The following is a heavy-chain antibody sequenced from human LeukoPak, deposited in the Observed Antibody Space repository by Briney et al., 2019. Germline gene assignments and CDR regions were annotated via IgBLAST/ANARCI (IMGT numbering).Heavy chain of an antibody. D-gene: IGHD3-16*01. CDR3: ARDPGFTFGGVGAFDI. Sequence: ASVKVSCKASGYTFTGYYMHRVRQAPGQGLEWMGWINPNSGGTNYAQKFQGRVTMTRDTSISTAYMELSRLRSDDTAVYYCARDPGFTFGGVGAFDIWGQGTMVTVSS. CDR1: GYTFTGYY. J-gene: IGHJ3*02. V-gene: IGHV1-2*02. CDR2: INPNSGGT.